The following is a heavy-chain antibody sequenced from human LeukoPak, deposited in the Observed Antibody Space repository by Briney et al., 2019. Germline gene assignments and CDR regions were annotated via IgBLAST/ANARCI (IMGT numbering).Heavy chain of an antibody. Sequence: SETLSLTCAVYGGSFSGYYWSWIRQPPGKGLEWIGEINHSGTTNYNPSLKSRVTISVDTSKNQFSLRLSSVTAADTAVYYCARVRDNNSSSSPGVPYYFDYWGQGTLVTVSS. CDR2: INHSGTT. D-gene: IGHD6-6*01. CDR3: ARVRDNNSSSSPGVPYYFDY. V-gene: IGHV4-34*01. J-gene: IGHJ4*02. CDR1: GGSFSGYY.